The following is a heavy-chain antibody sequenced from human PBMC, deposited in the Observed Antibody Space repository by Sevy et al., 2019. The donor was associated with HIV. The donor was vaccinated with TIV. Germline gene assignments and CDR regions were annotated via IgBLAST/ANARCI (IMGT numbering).Heavy chain of an antibody. CDR1: GFTFSSYS. D-gene: IGHD2-15*01. Sequence: GGSLRLSCAASGFTFSSYSMNWVRQAPGKGLEWVSSISSSSSYIYYADSVKGRFTISRDNAKNSLYLQMNSLRAEDTAVYYGARDLTLGYCSCCSCYGGGSYYYGMDVWGQGTTVTVSS. CDR3: ARDLTLGYCSCCSCYGGGSYYYGMDV. CDR2: ISSSSSYI. J-gene: IGHJ6*02. V-gene: IGHV3-21*01.